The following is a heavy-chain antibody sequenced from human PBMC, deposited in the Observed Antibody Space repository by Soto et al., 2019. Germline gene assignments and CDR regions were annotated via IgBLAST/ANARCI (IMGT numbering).Heavy chain of an antibody. CDR3: ARDTPRGDDVGY. CDR2: IIPILGIA. D-gene: IGHD4-17*01. J-gene: IGHJ4*02. Sequence: QVQLVQSGAEVKKPGSSVKVSCKASGGTFSSYTISWVRQAPGQGLEWMGRIIPILGIANYAQKFQGRVTITADKAPSPAYMELSSLRSEDTAVYYCARDTPRGDDVGYWGQGTLVTVSS. V-gene: IGHV1-69*08. CDR1: GGTFSSYT.